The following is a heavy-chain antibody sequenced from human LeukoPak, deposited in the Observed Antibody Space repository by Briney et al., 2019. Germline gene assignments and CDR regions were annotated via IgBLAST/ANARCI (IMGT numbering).Heavy chain of an antibody. Sequence: PSKTLSLTCTVSGGSISSYYWSWIRQPPGKGLERIGYIYYSGSTNYNPSLKSRVTISVDTSKNQFSLKLSSVTAADTAVYYCARRDYGDLLDYWGQGTLVTVSS. CDR1: GGSISSYY. J-gene: IGHJ4*02. V-gene: IGHV4-59*08. CDR2: IYYSGST. CDR3: ARRDYGDLLDY. D-gene: IGHD4-17*01.